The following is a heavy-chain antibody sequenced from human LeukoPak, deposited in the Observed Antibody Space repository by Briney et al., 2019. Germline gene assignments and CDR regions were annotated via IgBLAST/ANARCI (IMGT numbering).Heavy chain of an antibody. CDR2: ISGSGGST. CDR3: APNPYSSSSELA. CDR1: GVTFSSDA. J-gene: IGHJ4*02. D-gene: IGHD6-6*01. V-gene: IGHV3-23*01. Sequence: PGGSLRLSCAASGVTFSSDAMSWVRQAPGKGLEWVSAISGSGGSTYYADSVKGRFTISRDNSKNTLYLQMNSLRAEDTAVYYCAPNPYSSSSELAWGQGTLVTVSS.